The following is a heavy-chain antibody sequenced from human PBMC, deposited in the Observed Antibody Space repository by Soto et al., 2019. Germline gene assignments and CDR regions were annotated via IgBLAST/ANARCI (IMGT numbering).Heavy chain of an antibody. J-gene: IGHJ6*02. CDR3: ARQSPGSGHLYYYYYGMDV. CDR1: GYSFTSYW. V-gene: IGHV5-10-1*01. Sequence: GESLKISCKGSGYSFTSYWISWVRQMPGKGLEWMGRIDPSDSYTNYSPSFQGHVTISADKSISTAYLQWSSLKASDAAMYYCARQSPGSGHLYYYYYGMDVWGQGTTVTVSS. D-gene: IGHD6-19*01. CDR2: IDPSDSYT.